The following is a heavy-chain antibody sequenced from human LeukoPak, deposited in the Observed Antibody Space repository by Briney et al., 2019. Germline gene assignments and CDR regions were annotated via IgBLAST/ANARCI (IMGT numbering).Heavy chain of an antibody. CDR1: GGSISGGDYY. V-gene: IGHV4-30-4*08. J-gene: IGHJ3*02. D-gene: IGHD3-3*01. CDR2: IYYSGST. Sequence: PSETLSLTCTVSGGSISGGDYYWSWIRQPPGKGLEWIGYIYYSGSTYYNPSLKSRVTISVDTSKNQFSLKLSSVTAADTAVYYCARVNYDFWSGYPDAFDIWGQGTMVTVSS. CDR3: ARVNYDFWSGYPDAFDI.